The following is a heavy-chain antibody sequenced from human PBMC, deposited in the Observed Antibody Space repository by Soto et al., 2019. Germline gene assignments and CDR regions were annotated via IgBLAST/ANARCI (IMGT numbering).Heavy chain of an antibody. CDR2: VSANNGHT. V-gene: IGHV1-18*01. D-gene: IGHD2-8*01. CDR1: GFTFSNYG. CDR3: ARDIESVTAKHFFYYYAMDV. J-gene: IGHJ6*02. Sequence: GASVKVSCKASGFTFSNYGLNWVRQAPGQGLEWMGWVSANNGHTNYAQNLQGRVSMTTDTSTSTAYMELRGLRFDDTAVYYCARDIESVTAKHFFYYYAMDVWGQGTTVPVYS.